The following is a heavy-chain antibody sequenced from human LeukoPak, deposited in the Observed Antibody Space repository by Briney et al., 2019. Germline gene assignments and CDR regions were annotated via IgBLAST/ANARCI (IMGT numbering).Heavy chain of an antibody. Sequence: GGSLRLSCAASGFTFSSYAMSWVRQAPGKGLEWVSAISGSGGSTYYADSVKGRFTISRDNSKNTLYLQMNSLRVEDTAVYYCAKDGGYCSSTSCYLYYMDVWGKGTTVTVSS. CDR2: ISGSGGST. CDR3: AKDGGYCSSTSCYLYYMDV. V-gene: IGHV3-23*01. D-gene: IGHD2-2*01. CDR1: GFTFSSYA. J-gene: IGHJ6*03.